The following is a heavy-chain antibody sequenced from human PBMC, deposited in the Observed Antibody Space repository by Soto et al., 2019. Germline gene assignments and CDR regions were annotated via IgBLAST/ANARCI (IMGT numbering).Heavy chain of an antibody. Sequence: GGSLRLSCAASGFTFGTYGMHWVRQAPGKGLEWVAVISYDGSNKYYADSVKGRITISRDNSKNTLYLQMNSLRAEDTAIYYCANGLDLNIVAALPFDYWGQGTLVTVSS. CDR1: GFTFGTYG. CDR2: ISYDGSNK. CDR3: ANGLDLNIVAALPFDY. J-gene: IGHJ4*02. D-gene: IGHD5-12*01. V-gene: IGHV3-30*18.